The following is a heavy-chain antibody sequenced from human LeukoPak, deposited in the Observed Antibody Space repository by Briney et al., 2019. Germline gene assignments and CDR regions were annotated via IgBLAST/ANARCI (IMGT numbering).Heavy chain of an antibody. CDR1: GFTFVAYA. Sequence: GGSLRLSCAASGFTFVAYAMAWVREAPGKGLEWVSEISGSGDSRYYVDSVKGRFTISRDNSKNTLFLQMNSLRAEDTAIYYCAKESSTVISPFEYWGQGALVTVSS. V-gene: IGHV3-23*01. D-gene: IGHD2-21*01. CDR2: ISGSGDSR. CDR3: AKESSTVISPFEY. J-gene: IGHJ4*02.